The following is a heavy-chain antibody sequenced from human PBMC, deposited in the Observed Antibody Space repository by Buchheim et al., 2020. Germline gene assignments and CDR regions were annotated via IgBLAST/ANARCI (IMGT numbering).Heavy chain of an antibody. CDR2: IWYDGSNK. V-gene: IGHV3-33*01. J-gene: IGHJ5*02. CDR1: GFTFSSYC. D-gene: IGHD6-19*01. CDR3: ARFRGSSGWYEEGGRWFDP. Sequence: QVQLVESGGGVVQPGRSLRLSCAASGFTFSSYCMHWVRQAPGKGLEWVAGIWYDGSNKYYADSVKGRFTISRDNSKNTLYLQMNNLRAEDTAVYYCARFRGSSGWYEEGGRWFDPWGQGTL.